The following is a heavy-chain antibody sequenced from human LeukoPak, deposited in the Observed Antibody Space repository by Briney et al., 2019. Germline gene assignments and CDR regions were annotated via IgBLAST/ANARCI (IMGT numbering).Heavy chain of an antibody. CDR3: ARDTPDGRVTKFDY. J-gene: IGHJ4*02. Sequence: ASVKVSCKSSGYTFKTYAINWLRQAPGQGLEWVAWINPSNGNPTYAQGFTGRFVFSLDTSVSTAFLHISSLQIEDTAVYYCARDTPDGRVTKFDYWGQGTLVTVSS. V-gene: IGHV7-4-1*02. CDR1: GYTFKTYA. D-gene: IGHD4-17*01. CDR2: INPSNGNP.